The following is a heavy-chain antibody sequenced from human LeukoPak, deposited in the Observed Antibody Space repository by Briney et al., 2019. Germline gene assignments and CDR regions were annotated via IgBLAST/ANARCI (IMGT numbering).Heavy chain of an antibody. CDR1: GFKFDAYP. V-gene: IGHV3-23*01. CDR3: AKGKINHDGAFDI. Sequence: GVSLRLSCAASGFKFDAYPMSWVRQAPGKGLEWVSSISDSGGSTHYAESVRGRFSLSRDNFEKTLHLQMNRLRAEDTAVYYCAKGKINHDGAFDIWGQGTRVIVAS. CDR2: ISDSGGST. D-gene: IGHD1-14*01. J-gene: IGHJ3*02.